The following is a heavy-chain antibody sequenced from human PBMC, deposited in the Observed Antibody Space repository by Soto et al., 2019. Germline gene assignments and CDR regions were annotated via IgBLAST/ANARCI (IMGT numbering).Heavy chain of an antibody. CDR1: GFTFITYG. J-gene: IGHJ4*01. Sequence: QVQLVESGGGVVQPGRSLRLSCVASGFTFITYGMHWVRQAPGKGLEWVAIITYDGSDKHYADSVKGRFTTSRDNSRNTLYLQMNSLTTEDTAVYYCAKDKPAVALWGQERWSRSPQ. V-gene: IGHV3-30*18. CDR3: AKDKPAVAL. CDR2: ITYDGSDK.